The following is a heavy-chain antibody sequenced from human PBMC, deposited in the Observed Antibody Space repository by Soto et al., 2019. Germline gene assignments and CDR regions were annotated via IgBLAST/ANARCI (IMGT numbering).Heavy chain of an antibody. CDR1: GGSISSGDYY. J-gene: IGHJ6*02. CDR2: IYYSGST. D-gene: IGHD4-17*01. V-gene: IGHV4-30-4*01. CDR3: ARDCLTDYGDYGSYYYYGMDV. Sequence: SETLSLTCTVSGGSISSGDYYWSWIRQPPGKGLEWIGYIYYSGSTYYNPSLKSRVTISVDTSKNQFSLKLSSVTAADTAVYYCARDCLTDYGDYGSYYYYGMDVWGQGTTVTVSS.